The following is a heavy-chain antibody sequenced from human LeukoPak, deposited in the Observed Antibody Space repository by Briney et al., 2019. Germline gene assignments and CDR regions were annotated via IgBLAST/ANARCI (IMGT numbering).Heavy chain of an antibody. V-gene: IGHV4-59*01. Sequence: TSSETLSLTCTVSSGSISTYYWSWIRQPPGKRLEWIGFIHYTGSTNYNPSLKSRVTISVDTSKNQFSLKLNSATAADTAVYYCARSSGSRYYIDYWGQGTLVTVSS. CDR2: IHYTGST. J-gene: IGHJ4*02. D-gene: IGHD1-26*01. CDR1: SGSISTYY. CDR3: ARSSGSRYYIDY.